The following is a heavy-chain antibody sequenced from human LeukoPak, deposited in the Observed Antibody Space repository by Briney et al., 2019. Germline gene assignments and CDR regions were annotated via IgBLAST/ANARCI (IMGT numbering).Heavy chain of an antibody. D-gene: IGHD6-19*01. CDR3: ARDLGSCWTPIDY. CDR2: ISPDGSTT. CDR1: GFTFSRYW. Sequence: GGSLRLSCAASGFTFSRYWMHWVRQAPGKGLMWVSRISPDGSTTLYADSVKGRFTISRDNAKNTLYLQMNSLGAEDTAVYYCARDLGSCWTPIDYWGQGTLVTVSS. J-gene: IGHJ4*02. V-gene: IGHV3-74*03.